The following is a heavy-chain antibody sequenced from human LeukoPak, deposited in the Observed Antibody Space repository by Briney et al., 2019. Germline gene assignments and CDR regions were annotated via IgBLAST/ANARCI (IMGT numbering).Heavy chain of an antibody. V-gene: IGHV1-69*04. J-gene: IGHJ4*02. CDR2: IIPILGIA. Sequence: GSSVKVSCKASGGTFSSYAISWVRQAPGQGLEWMGRIIPILGIANYAQKFQGRVTITADKSTSIAYMELSSLRSEDTAVYYCARGKSTVVRRGPNYFDYWGQGTLVTVSS. CDR1: GGTFSSYA. D-gene: IGHD4-23*01. CDR3: ARGKSTVVRRGPNYFDY.